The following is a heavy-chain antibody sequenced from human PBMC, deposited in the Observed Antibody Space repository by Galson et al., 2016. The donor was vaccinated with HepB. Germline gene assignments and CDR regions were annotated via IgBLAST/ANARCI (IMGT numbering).Heavy chain of an antibody. Sequence: SLRLSCAASGFTVSNNYMSWVRQAPGKGLEWVSLIYSGGTTSYASSVRGRFTISRDNSKNTLYLQMNSLRAEDTAVYYCGRGVGPWGQGTLVTVSS. CDR1: GFTVSNNY. V-gene: IGHV3-53*01. D-gene: IGHD1-26*01. CDR2: IYSGGTT. CDR3: GRGVGP. J-gene: IGHJ5*02.